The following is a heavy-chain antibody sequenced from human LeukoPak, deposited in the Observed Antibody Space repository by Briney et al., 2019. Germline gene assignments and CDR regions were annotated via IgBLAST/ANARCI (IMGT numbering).Heavy chain of an antibody. CDR3: ARGNLDTAMVPPTYYFDY. CDR2: INHSGST. D-gene: IGHD5-18*01. CDR1: GGSFSGYY. J-gene: IGHJ4*02. Sequence: PSETLSPTCAVYGGSFSGYYWSWIRQPPGKGLEWIGEINHSGSTNYNPSLKSRVTISVDTSKNQFSLKLSSVTAADTAVYYCARGNLDTAMVPPTYYFDYWGQGTLVTVSS. V-gene: IGHV4-34*01.